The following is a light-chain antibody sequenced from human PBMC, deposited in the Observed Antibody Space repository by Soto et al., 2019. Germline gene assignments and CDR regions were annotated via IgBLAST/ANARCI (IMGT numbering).Light chain of an antibody. CDR3: SSYSSSSTLGV. V-gene: IGLV2-14*01. CDR1: RSDIGIFNY. J-gene: IGLJ3*02. Sequence: QSALTQPASVSGSPGQSITISCSGSRSDIGIFNYVSWYQQHPGKAPKLIIYEVTNRPSGVSDRFSGSKSGNTASLNISGLQAYDEADYYCSSYSSSSTLGVFGGGTKLTVL. CDR2: EVT.